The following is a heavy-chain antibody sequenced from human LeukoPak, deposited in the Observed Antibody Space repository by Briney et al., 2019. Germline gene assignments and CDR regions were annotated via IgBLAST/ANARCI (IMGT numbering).Heavy chain of an antibody. J-gene: IGHJ5*02. Sequence: GGSLRLSCAASGFTFSSYGMHWVRQAPGKGLEGVAVISYDGSNKYYADSVKGRFTISRDNSKNTLDLQMNSLRAEDTAVYYCAPDYYDSSGSPNLFDPWGQGTLVTVSS. CDR2: ISYDGSNK. D-gene: IGHD3-22*01. CDR1: GFTFSSYG. CDR3: APDYYDSSGSPNLFDP. V-gene: IGHV3-30*03.